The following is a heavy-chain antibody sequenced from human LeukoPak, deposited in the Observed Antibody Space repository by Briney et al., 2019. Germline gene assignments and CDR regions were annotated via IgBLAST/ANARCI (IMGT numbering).Heavy chain of an antibody. D-gene: IGHD4-17*01. CDR3: ARAYGDYPNDY. CDR2: MNPNSGNT. CDR1: GYTFTSYD. V-gene: IGHV1-8*03. J-gene: IGHJ4*02. Sequence: ASVKVSCKASGYTFTSYDINWVRQAPGQGLEWMGWMNPNSGNTGYAQKFQGRVTITRNTSISTAYMELSSLRSEDTAVYYCARAYGDYPNDYWGQGTLVTVSS.